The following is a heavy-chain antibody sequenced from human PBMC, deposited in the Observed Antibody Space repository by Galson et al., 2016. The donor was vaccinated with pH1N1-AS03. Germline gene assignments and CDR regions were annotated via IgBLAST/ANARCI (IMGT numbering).Heavy chain of an antibody. CDR2: ILPIFGST. V-gene: IGHV1-69*06. CDR1: GGPFSSYG. Sequence: SVKVSCKVSGGPFSSYGINWVRQAPGQGLEWMGRILPIFGSTNYAQRFQGRVTVTADNSTGTAYLDLSSLRSEDTAVYYCARDRDTTMITLDYYYYYIDVRGTGTTVTASS. J-gene: IGHJ6*03. D-gene: IGHD5-18*01. CDR3: ARDRDTTMITLDYYYYYIDV.